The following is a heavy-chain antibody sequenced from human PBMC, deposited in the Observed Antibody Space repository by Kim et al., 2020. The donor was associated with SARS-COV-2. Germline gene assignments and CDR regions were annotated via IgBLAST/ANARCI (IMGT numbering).Heavy chain of an antibody. D-gene: IGHD4-17*01. J-gene: IGHJ5*02. Sequence: KSRVTISVDTSKNQFSLKLSSVTAADTAVYYCARHSQNYGDYPPAGWFDPWGQGTLVTVSS. CDR3: ARHSQNYGDYPPAGWFDP. V-gene: IGHV4-39*01.